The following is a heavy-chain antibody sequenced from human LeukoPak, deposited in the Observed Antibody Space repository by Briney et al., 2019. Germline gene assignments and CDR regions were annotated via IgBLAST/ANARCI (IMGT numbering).Heavy chain of an antibody. CDR2: TNHSGST. D-gene: IGHD6-13*01. CDR3: ARGQRGSWGNWFDP. CDR1: GGSFSGYY. J-gene: IGHJ5*02. Sequence: SETLSLTCAVYGGSFSGYYWSWIRQPPGKGLEWIGETNHSGSTNYNPSLKSRVTISVDTSKNQFSLKLSSVTAADTAVYYCARGQRGSWGNWFDPWGQGTLVTVSS. V-gene: IGHV4-34*01.